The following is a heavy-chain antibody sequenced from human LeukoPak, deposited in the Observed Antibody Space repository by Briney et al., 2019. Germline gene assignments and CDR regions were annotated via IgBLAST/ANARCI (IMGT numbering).Heavy chain of an antibody. V-gene: IGHV4-34*01. D-gene: IGHD3-3*01. J-gene: IGHJ4*02. CDR1: GGSFSGYY. CDR2: INHSGST. Sequence: TSETLSLTCAVYGGSFSGYYWSWIRQPPGKGLEWIGEINHSGSTNYNPSLKNRVTISVDTSKNQFSLKLSSVTAADTAVYYCARGPGITIFGVVRGGPSGYWGQGTLVTVSS. CDR3: ARGPGITIFGVVRGGPSGY.